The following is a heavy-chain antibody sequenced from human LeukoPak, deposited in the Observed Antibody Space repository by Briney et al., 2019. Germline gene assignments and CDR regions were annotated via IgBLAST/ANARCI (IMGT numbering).Heavy chain of an antibody. V-gene: IGHV3-30*02. D-gene: IGHD6-13*01. CDR1: GFTFSGYD. Sequence: GGSLRLSCAASGFTFSGYDMHWVRQAPGKGLEWVALIRSDGSDKYYADSVKGRFTISRDNSKNTAFLQMNSLRAEDTAVYYCAKDIAAAGGPCAYWGRGTLVTVSS. CDR2: IRSDGSDK. J-gene: IGHJ4*02. CDR3: AKDIAAAGGPCAY.